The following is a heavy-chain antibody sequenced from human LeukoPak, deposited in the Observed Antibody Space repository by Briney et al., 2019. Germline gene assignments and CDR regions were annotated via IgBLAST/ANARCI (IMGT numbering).Heavy chain of an antibody. CDR2: ISAYNGNT. D-gene: IGHD6-13*01. CDR3: ARIPIAEHYYYYGMDV. Sequence: GASVTVSCKASGYTFTSYGISWVRQAPGQGLEWMGWISAYNGNTNYAQKLQGRVTMTRDTSISTAYMELSRLRSDDTAVYYCARIPIAEHYYYYGMDVWGQGTTVTVSS. V-gene: IGHV1-18*01. J-gene: IGHJ6*02. CDR1: GYTFTSYG.